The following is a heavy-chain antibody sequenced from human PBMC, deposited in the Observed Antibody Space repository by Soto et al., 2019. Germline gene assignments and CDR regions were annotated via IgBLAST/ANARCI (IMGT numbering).Heavy chain of an antibody. J-gene: IGHJ4*02. CDR2: IYYSGST. D-gene: IGHD1-26*01. V-gene: IGHV4-59*01. CDR3: ARRYGGNFDY. Sequence: SETLSLTCTVSGGSISSYYWSWIRQPPGKGLVWIGYIYYSGSTYYNPSLKSRVTISVDTSKNHFSLKLTFVSAADTAVYYCARRYGGNFDYWGQGTLVTVSS. CDR1: GGSISSYY.